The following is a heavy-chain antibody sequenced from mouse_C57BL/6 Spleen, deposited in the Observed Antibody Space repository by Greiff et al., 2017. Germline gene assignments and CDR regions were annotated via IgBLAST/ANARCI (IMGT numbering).Heavy chain of an antibody. CDR1: GYSFTSYY. D-gene: IGHD2-1*01. CDR3: ARSEDYGNSDV. V-gene: IGHV1-66*01. CDR2: IYPGSGNT. J-gene: IGHJ1*03. Sequence: VQLQQSGPELVKPGASVKISCKASGYSFTSYYIHWVKQRPGQGLEWIGWIYPGSGNTKYNEKFKGKATLTADTSSSTAYMQLSSLTSEDSAVYYCARSEDYGNSDVWGTGTTVTVSS.